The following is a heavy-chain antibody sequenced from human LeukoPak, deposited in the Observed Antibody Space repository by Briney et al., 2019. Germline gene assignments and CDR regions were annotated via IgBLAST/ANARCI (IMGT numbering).Heavy chain of an antibody. J-gene: IGHJ4*02. CDR2: IDPSNSYT. Sequence: GESLKISCKGSGYNFTNYWISWVRQMPGKGLEWMGRIDPSNSYTNYSPPFQGHVTISADRSISTPYLQWNSLKASDTAMYYCARHADYHILTGFDYWGQGTLVTVS. D-gene: IGHD3-9*01. CDR1: GYNFTNYW. V-gene: IGHV5-10-1*01. CDR3: ARHADYHILTGFDY.